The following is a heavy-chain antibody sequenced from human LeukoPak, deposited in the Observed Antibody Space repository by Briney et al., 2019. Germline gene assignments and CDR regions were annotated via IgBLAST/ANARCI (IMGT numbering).Heavy chain of an antibody. CDR3: AKEDLWFGELLSSNFDY. J-gene: IGHJ4*02. V-gene: IGHV3-30*02. CDR1: GFAFSSYG. CDR2: IRYDGSNK. Sequence: PGGSLRLSCAASGFAFSSYGMHWVRQAPGKGLEWVAFIRYDGSNKYYADSVKGRFTISRDNSKNTLYLQMNSLRAEDTAVYYCAKEDLWFGELLSSNFDYWGQGTLVTVSS. D-gene: IGHD3-10*01.